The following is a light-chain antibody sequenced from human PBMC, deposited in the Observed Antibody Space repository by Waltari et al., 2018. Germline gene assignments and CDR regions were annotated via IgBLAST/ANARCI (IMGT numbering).Light chain of an antibody. J-gene: IGKJ2*01. CDR1: QSIGTY. Sequence: DIQMTQSPSSLSASVGDRVTITCRAGQSIGTYLHWYQHKPGEAPKLLIYAASTLQSGVPSPFSGSGSGTDFTLTLSSLQPEDFATYYCQQTYSSPTFGQGTKLEIK. CDR2: AAS. CDR3: QQTYSSPT. V-gene: IGKV1-39*01.